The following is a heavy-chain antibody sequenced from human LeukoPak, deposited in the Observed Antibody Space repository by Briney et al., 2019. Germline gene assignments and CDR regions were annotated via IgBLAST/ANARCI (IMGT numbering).Heavy chain of an antibody. J-gene: IGHJ1*01. D-gene: IGHD6-6*01. V-gene: IGHV3-74*01. CDR2: ISSDGSST. CDR1: GFTFSSYW. CDR3: ARGGAARLHFQN. Sequence: PGGSLRLSCAASGFTFSSYWMHWVRQAPGKGLVWVSHISSDGSSTSYADSVKGRFTISRDNAKNTLYLQMNSLRAEDTAVYYCARGGAARLHFQNWGQGTLVTVSS.